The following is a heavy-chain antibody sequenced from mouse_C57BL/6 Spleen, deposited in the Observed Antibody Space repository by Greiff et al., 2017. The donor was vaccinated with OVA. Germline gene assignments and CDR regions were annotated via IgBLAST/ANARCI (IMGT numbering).Heavy chain of an antibody. D-gene: IGHD1-1*01. J-gene: IGHJ3*01. CDR1: GYTFTDYN. CDR3: AREGIITTVGPWFAY. CDR2: INPNNGGT. V-gene: IGHV1-22*01. Sequence: EVKLQESGPELVKPGASVKMSCKASGYTFTDYNMHWVKQSHGKSLEWIGYINPNNGGTSYNQKFKGKATLTVNKSSSTAYMELRSLTSEDSAVYYCAREGIITTVGPWFAYWGQGTLVTVSA.